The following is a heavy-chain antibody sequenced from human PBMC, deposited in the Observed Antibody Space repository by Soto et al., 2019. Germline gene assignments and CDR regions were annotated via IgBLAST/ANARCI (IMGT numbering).Heavy chain of an antibody. Sequence: GGSLRLSCVASGSSSDPFTMHWVRELPGKGLEWVAGLSWDRSTVAYADSVQGRFTISRDHAKNSVDLLMDSLRPDDTALYFCAVSSPDIVVLPSSIYFTSWGPGTQVTVSS. CDR3: AVSSPDIVVLPSSIYFTS. V-gene: IGHV3-9*02. J-gene: IGHJ4*02. CDR1: GSSSDPFT. D-gene: IGHD2-15*01. CDR2: LSWDRSTV.